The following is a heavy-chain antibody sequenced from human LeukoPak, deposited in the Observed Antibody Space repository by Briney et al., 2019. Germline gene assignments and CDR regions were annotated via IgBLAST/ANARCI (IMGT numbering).Heavy chain of an antibody. CDR1: GFTFSRYS. D-gene: IGHD1-26*01. J-gene: IGHJ3*02. CDR3: ARPVEGGSYDPLDAFDI. Sequence: GGSLRLSCAASGFTFSRYSMNWVRQAPGKGLEWVSSISISSSYIYYADSVKGRFTMSRDNAKNSLYLQVNSLRAEDTAVYYCARPVEGGSYDPLDAFDIWGQGTMVTVSS. V-gene: IGHV3-21*01. CDR2: ISISSSYI.